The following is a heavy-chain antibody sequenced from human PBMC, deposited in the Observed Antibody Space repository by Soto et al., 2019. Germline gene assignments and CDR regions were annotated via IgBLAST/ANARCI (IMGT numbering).Heavy chain of an antibody. Sequence: PXETLSLTCIVSGESMSSSSYYWGWIRQPPGKGLEWIGSIYYSGRTYYNPSFKSRVTISIDTSKNQFSLKLSSVTATDTAVYYCARQRTTVVTQAYFDHWGQGALVTVSS. CDR1: GESMSSSSYY. V-gene: IGHV4-39*01. CDR2: IYYSGRT. D-gene: IGHD2-21*02. CDR3: ARQRTTVVTQAYFDH. J-gene: IGHJ4*02.